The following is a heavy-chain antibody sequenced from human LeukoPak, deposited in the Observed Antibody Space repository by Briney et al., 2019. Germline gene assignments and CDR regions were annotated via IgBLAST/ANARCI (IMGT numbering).Heavy chain of an antibody. V-gene: IGHV4-39*02. Sequence: SETLSLTCSVFGGSISSTTYYWVWIRQPPGKGLECIASIHYTGRAYYNPSLKSRVTISADTSKNHFSLKLSSVTAADTAVYYCARYFDNGYYKKTFDIWGQGTMVTVSS. CDR1: GGSISSTTYY. CDR3: ARYFDNGYYKKTFDI. J-gene: IGHJ3*02. CDR2: IHYTGRA. D-gene: IGHD4-17*01.